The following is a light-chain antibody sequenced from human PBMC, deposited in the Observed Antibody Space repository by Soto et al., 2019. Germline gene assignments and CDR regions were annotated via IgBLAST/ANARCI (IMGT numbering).Light chain of an antibody. CDR2: EVS. Sequence: QSVLTQPPSASGAPGQSVTISCTGTSSDVGGYNYVSWYQQHPDKSPKLMIYEVSKRPSGLPDRFSGSKSGNTASLTVSGLQAVDEADYYGISSAGSTSLVVFGGGTKLTVL. CDR3: ISSAGSTSLVV. CDR1: SSDVGGYNY. V-gene: IGLV2-8*01. J-gene: IGLJ2*01.